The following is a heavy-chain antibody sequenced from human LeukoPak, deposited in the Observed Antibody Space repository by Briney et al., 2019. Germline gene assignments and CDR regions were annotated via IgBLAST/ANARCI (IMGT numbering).Heavy chain of an antibody. Sequence: ASVKVSCKASGYTFTSYAMHWVRQAPGQRLEWMGWINAGNGNTKYSQKFQGRVTITRDTSASTAYMELSSLRSEDTAVYYCALGSGSYDWWFDPWGQGTLVTVSS. CDR3: ALGSGSYDWWFDP. CDR2: INAGNGNT. V-gene: IGHV1-3*01. CDR1: GYTFTSYA. D-gene: IGHD3-10*01. J-gene: IGHJ5*02.